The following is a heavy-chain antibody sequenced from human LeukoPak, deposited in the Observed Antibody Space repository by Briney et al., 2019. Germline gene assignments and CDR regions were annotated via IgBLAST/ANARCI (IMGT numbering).Heavy chain of an antibody. CDR3: ARQPDWQQLVTFNY. D-gene: IGHD6-13*01. V-gene: IGHV3-30*04. CDR2: ISYDGSNK. J-gene: IGHJ4*02. Sequence: PGRSLRLSCAASGFTFSSYAMRWVRQAPGKGLEWVAVISYDGSNKYYADSVKGRFTISRDNSKNTLYLQMNSLRAEDTAVYYCARQPDWQQLVTFNYWGQGTLVTVSS. CDR1: GFTFSSYA.